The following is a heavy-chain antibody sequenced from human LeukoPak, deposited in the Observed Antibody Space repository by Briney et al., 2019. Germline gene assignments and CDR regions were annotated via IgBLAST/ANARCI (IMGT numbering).Heavy chain of an antibody. D-gene: IGHD3-10*01. CDR3: AKGVRWFDP. J-gene: IGHJ5*02. CDR2: ISDQT. CDR1: GFSFSNYG. V-gene: IGHV3-23*01. Sequence: PGGSLGLSCEASGFSFSNYGMSWVRQAPGKGPEWVSVISDQTYYADSVRSRFTISRDDYKNTLFLQMNSLRIEDSAIYYCAKGVRWFDPWGQGTLVTVSS.